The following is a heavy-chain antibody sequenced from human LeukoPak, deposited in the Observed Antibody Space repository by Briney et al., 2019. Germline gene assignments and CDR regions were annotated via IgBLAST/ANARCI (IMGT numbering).Heavy chain of an antibody. CDR2: IYTSGST. CDR3: ASGDTLGNWFDP. D-gene: IGHD2-2*02. V-gene: IGHV4-4*08. CDR1: GGSISSYY. Sequence: SETLSLTCTVSGGSISSYYWSWIRQPPGKGLEWIGYIYTSGSTNYNPSLKSRVTISVDTSKNQFSLKLSSVTAADTAVYYCASGDTLGNWFDPWGQGTLVTVSS. J-gene: IGHJ5*02.